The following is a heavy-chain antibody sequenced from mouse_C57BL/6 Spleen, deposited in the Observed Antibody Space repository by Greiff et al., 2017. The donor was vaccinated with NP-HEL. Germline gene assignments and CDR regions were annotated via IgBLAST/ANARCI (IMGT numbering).Heavy chain of an antibody. CDR2: IRNKANNHAT. V-gene: IGHV6-6*01. CDR1: GFTFSDAW. J-gene: IGHJ1*03. CDR3: TRFYYYGSSRYFDV. D-gene: IGHD1-1*01. Sequence: EVKVEESGGGLVQPGGSMKLSCAASGFTFSDAWMDWVRQSPEKGLEWVAEIRNKANNHATYYAESVKGRFTISRDDSKSSVYLQMNSLRAEDTGIYYCTRFYYYGSSRYFDVWGTGTTVTVSS.